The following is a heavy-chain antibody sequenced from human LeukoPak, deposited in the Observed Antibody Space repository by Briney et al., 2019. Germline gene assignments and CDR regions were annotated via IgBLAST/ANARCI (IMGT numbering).Heavy chain of an antibody. V-gene: IGHV3-30*02. J-gene: IGHJ6*03. CDR2: IRYDGSNK. CDR3: AKAYCGGDCYSYYYYMDV. D-gene: IGHD2-21*01. CDR1: GFTFSSYG. Sequence: GGSLRLSCAASGFTFSSYGMHWVRQAPGRGLEGVAFIRYDGSNKYYADSVKGRFTISRDNSKNTLYLQMNSLRAEDTAVYYCAKAYCGGDCYSYYYYMDVWGKGTTVTVSS.